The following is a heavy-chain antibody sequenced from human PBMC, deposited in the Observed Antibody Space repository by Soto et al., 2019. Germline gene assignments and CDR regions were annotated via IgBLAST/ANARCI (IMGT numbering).Heavy chain of an antibody. V-gene: IGHV3-23*01. D-gene: IGHD3-22*01. CDR1: GFTFSSYA. J-gene: IGHJ4*02. Sequence: GSLRLSCAASGFTFSSYAMSWVRQAPGKGLEWVSAISGSGGSTYYADSVKGRFTISRDNSKNTLYLQMNSLRAEDTAVYYCANPAYYDSSGYWVGWGQGTLVTVSS. CDR3: ANPAYYDSSGYWVG. CDR2: ISGSGGST.